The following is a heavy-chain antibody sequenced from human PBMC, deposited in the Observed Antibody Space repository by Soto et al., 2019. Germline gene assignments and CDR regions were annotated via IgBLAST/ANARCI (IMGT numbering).Heavy chain of an antibody. V-gene: IGHV3-30*03. CDR3: ARDYGLSYYNYGLDV. Sequence: GGSLRLSCAASGFTFSSYVMHWVRQAPGKGLEWVAVISYDGSNKYYADSVKGRFTISRDNSKNTLYLQMNSLRAEDTAVYYCARDYGLSYYNYGLDVWGQGTTVTVSS. J-gene: IGHJ6*02. D-gene: IGHD4-17*01. CDR2: ISYDGSNK. CDR1: GFTFSSYV.